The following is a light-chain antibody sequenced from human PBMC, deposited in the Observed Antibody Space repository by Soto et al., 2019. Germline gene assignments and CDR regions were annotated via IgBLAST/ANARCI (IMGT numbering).Light chain of an antibody. CDR3: QQFGRSPPSWT. J-gene: IGKJ1*01. V-gene: IGKV3-20*01. CDR1: QSVSSNY. CDR2: GAS. Sequence: ETVLTQSPGTLSLSPGERATLSCRASQSVSSNYLAWYQQKPGQAPRLLSYGASTRATGIPDRFSGSGSGTDFTLSISRLEAEDFAVYYCQQFGRSPPSWTFGQGTKVEIK.